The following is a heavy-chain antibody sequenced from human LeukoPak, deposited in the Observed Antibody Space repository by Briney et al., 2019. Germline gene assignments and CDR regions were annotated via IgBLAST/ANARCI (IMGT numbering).Heavy chain of an antibody. CDR2: TYYRSKWYT. D-gene: IGHD6-6*01. CDR3: AIVSVDSGYRSSPNRFGAFDI. V-gene: IGHV6-1*01. J-gene: IGHJ3*02. Sequence: SQTLSLTCVISGDSVSSNSAAWNWIRQSPSRGLEWLGRTYYRSKWYTDYAVSLKSRIPSKPHTSKDLVSLQLISVTPDDTAIYYCAIVSVDSGYRSSPNRFGAFDIWGQGTMVTVSS. CDR1: GDSVSSNSAA.